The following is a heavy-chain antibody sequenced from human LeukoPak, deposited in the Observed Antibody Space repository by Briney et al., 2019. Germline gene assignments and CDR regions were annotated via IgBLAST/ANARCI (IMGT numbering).Heavy chain of an antibody. CDR1: GGTFSSYA. D-gene: IGHD3-9*01. CDR2: IIPIFGTA. CDR3: ARERETDYDILTGYWRYFDY. V-gene: IGHV1-69*05. Sequence: ASVKVSCKASGGTFSSYATSWVRQAPGQGLEWMGRIIPIFGTANYAQKFQGRVTITTDESTSTAYMELSSLRSEDTAVYYCARERETDYDILTGYWRYFDYWGQGTLVTVSS. J-gene: IGHJ4*02.